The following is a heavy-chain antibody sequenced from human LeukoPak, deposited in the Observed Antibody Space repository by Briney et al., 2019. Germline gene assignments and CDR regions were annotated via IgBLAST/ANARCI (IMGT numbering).Heavy chain of an antibody. CDR3: ARTRGPAAISMSWFDP. D-gene: IGHD2-2*01. J-gene: IGHJ5*02. Sequence: ASVKVSCKASGYTFTGYYMHWVRQAPGQGLEWMGRINPNSGGTNYAQKFQGRVTMTRDTSISTAYMELSRLRSDDTAVYYCARTRGPAAISMSWFDPWGQGTLVTVSS. CDR2: INPNSGGT. CDR1: GYTFTGYY. V-gene: IGHV1-2*06.